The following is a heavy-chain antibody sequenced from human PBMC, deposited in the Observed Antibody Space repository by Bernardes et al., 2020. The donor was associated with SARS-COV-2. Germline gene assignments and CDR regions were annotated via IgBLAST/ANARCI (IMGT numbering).Heavy chain of an antibody. CDR3: ARGHDYGDYKDAFDI. Sequence: ASVKVSCKASGYTFTAYYIHWVRQAPGQGLEWMGRIIPNTGGPIYAQKLQGRVTMTTDTSTSTAYMELRSLRSDDTAVYYCARGHDYGDYKDAFDIWGQGTMVTGSA. J-gene: IGHJ3*02. CDR1: GYTFTAYY. D-gene: IGHD4-17*01. V-gene: IGHV1-18*01. CDR2: IIPNTGGP.